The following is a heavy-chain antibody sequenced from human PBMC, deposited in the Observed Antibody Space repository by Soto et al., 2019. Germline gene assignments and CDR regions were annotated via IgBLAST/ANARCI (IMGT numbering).Heavy chain of an antibody. J-gene: IGHJ4*02. V-gene: IGHV3-7*03. CDR2: IKQDGSEK. Sequence: GGSLRLSCAASGFTFSSYWMSWVRQAPGKGVEWVANIKQDGSEKYYVDSVKGRFTISRDNGKHSLYLKMNSLRAEDKAVYYCARDPSFDYWGQGTLVTVSS. CDR3: ARDPSFDY. CDR1: GFTFSSYW.